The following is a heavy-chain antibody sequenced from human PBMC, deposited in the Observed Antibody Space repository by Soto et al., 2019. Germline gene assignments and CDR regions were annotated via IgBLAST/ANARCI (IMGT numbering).Heavy chain of an antibody. D-gene: IGHD3-9*01. Sequence: SETLSLTCSVSDDSINSDKDYWRWLRQPPGKGLEWIGSIYYRGNAYYNPSLHTRVTISLDKSKSQFSLKLNSVTAADSAVYFCARLEGLATISYYFYFWGPGALVTVSS. V-gene: IGHV4-39*01. J-gene: IGHJ4*02. CDR1: DDSINSDKDY. CDR3: ARLEGLATISYYFYF. CDR2: IYYRGNA.